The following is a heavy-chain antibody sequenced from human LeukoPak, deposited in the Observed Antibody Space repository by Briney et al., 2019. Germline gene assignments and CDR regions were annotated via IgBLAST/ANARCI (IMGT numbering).Heavy chain of an antibody. CDR3: ARAVMMVRGVIIGGYWFDP. Sequence: PSETLSLTCTVSGGSVSSGNYYWTWIRQPPGKGLEWIGYIFYTGSTNYNPFLKSRVTISVDTTKNQSSLKLNSVTAADTAVYYCARAVMMVRGVIIGGYWFDPWGQGTLVTVSS. CDR1: GGSVSSGNYY. J-gene: IGHJ5*02. V-gene: IGHV4-61*01. D-gene: IGHD3-10*01. CDR2: IFYTGST.